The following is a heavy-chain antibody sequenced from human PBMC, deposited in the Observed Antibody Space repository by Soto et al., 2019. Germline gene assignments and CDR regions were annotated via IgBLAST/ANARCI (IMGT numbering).Heavy chain of an antibody. CDR3: ARWGFAYCGGDCYPEDNWFDP. CDR2: IYYSGST. CDR1: GGSISSGGYY. Sequence: SETLSLTCTVSGGSISSGGYYWSWIRQHPGKGLEWIGYIYYSGSTYYNPSLKSRVTISVDTSKNQFSLKLSSVTAADAAVYYCARWGFAYCGGDCYPEDNWFDPWGQGTLVTVSS. D-gene: IGHD2-21*02. V-gene: IGHV4-31*03. J-gene: IGHJ5*02.